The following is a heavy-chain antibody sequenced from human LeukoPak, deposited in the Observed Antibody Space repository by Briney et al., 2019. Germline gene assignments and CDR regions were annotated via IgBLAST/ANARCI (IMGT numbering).Heavy chain of an antibody. CDR1: GFTFSSYG. J-gene: IGHJ4*02. V-gene: IGHV3-30*18. CDR2: ISYDGSNK. CDR3: ANLATTYGSGRTFDY. Sequence: GGSLRLSCAASGFTFSSYGMHWVRQAPGKGLEWVAVISYDGSNKYYADSVKGRFTISRDNSKNTLYLQMNSLRAEDTAVYYCANLATTYGSGRTFDYWGQGTLVTVSS. D-gene: IGHD3-10*01.